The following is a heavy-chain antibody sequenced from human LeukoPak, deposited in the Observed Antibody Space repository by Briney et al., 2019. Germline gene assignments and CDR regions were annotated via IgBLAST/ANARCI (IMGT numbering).Heavy chain of an antibody. V-gene: IGHV4-30-4*01. CDR1: GGSISSGAYY. CDR3: ARPYDSSGWYYFGY. CDR2: ISYSGST. D-gene: IGHD3-22*01. Sequence: TLSLTCTVSGGSISSGAYYWSWIRQPPGKGLEWIGYISYSGSTYYNPSLKSRVTISLDTSKNQFSLKLSSVTAADTAVYYCARPYDSSGWYYFGYWGQGTLVTVSS. J-gene: IGHJ4*02.